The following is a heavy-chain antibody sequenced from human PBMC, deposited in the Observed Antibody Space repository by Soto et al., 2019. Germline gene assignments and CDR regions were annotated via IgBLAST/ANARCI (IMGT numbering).Heavy chain of an antibody. J-gene: IGHJ6*02. V-gene: IGHV4-34*01. CDR3: ARGEITLLGGMDV. CDR2: INHSGSS. Sequence: TSETLSLTCTVSGGSFRGYYWGWVRQPPGKGLEWIGEINHSGSSNYHPSLKSRVTISVATSKNQFSLTVNSVTPADTAVYYCARGEITLLGGMDVWGQGTTVTVSS. D-gene: IGHD3-10*01. CDR1: GGSFRGYY.